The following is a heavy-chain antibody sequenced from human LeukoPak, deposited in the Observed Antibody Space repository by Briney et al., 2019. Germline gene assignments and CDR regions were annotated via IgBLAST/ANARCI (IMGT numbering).Heavy chain of an antibody. CDR2: ISSSSSYI. J-gene: IGHJ4*02. D-gene: IGHD3-3*02. Sequence: KSGGSLRLSCAASGFTFSSYNMNWVRQAPGKGLEWVSSISSSSSYIYYADSVKGRFTISRDNSKNTLYLQMNSLRAEDTAVYYCAKRTFQDYYFEYWGQGTLVTVSS. CDR1: GFTFSSYN. V-gene: IGHV3-21*04. CDR3: AKRTFQDYYFEY.